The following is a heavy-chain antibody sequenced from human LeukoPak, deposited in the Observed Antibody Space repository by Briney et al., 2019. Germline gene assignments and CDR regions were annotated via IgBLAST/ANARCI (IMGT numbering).Heavy chain of an antibody. Sequence: PSETLSLTCTVSDYSISSGHYWGWIRQPPGKGLEWIGSFYQSGSTYYNSSLKSRVTISADTSKNQFSLKFTSVTAADTAVYYCARGARDDFWSGFNWFDPWGQGTLVTVSS. CDR2: FYQSGST. J-gene: IGHJ5*02. V-gene: IGHV4-38-2*02. CDR3: ARGARDDFWSGFNWFDP. D-gene: IGHD3-3*01. CDR1: DYSISSGHY.